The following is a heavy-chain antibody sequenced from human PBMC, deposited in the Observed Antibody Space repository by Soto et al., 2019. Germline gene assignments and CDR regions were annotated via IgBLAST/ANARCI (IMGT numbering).Heavy chain of an antibody. D-gene: IGHD2-15*01. CDR1: GFTFSSYG. CDR2: IWYDGSNK. Sequence: QVQLVESGGGVVQPGRSLRLSCAASGFTFSSYGMHWVRQAPGKGLEWVAVIWYDGSNKYYADSVKGRFTISRDNSKNTLYLQMNSLRAEDTAVYYCAKDKSYCSGGSCYLVSEDYWGQGTLVTVSS. J-gene: IGHJ4*02. V-gene: IGHV3-33*06. CDR3: AKDKSYCSGGSCYLVSEDY.